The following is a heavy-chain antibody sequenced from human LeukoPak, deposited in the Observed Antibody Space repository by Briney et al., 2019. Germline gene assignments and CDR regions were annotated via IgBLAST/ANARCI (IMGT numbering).Heavy chain of an antibody. CDR2: IYSSGYT. J-gene: IGHJ4*02. CDR3: AREVVVPAAMLDYFDY. Sequence: SETLPLTCTVSGGSISGYYWSWIRQPAEKGLEWIGRIYSSGYTNYNPSLKSRVTMSVDTSKNQFSLKLSSVTAADTAVYYCAREVVVPAAMLDYFDYWGQGTLVTVSS. D-gene: IGHD2-2*01. CDR1: GGSISGYY. V-gene: IGHV4-4*07.